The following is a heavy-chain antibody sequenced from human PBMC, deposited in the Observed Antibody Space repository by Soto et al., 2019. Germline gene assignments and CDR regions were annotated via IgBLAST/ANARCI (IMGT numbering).Heavy chain of an antibody. V-gene: IGHV4-31*03. CDR3: ARAYQGNYDYIWGSYRQFDY. D-gene: IGHD3-16*02. Sequence: SETLSLTCTVSGGSISSGGYYWSWIRQHPGKGLEWIGYIYYSGSTYYNPSLKSRVTISVDTSKNQFSLKLSSVTAADTAVYYCARAYQGNYDYIWGSYRQFDYWGQGTLVTVSS. J-gene: IGHJ4*02. CDR1: GGSISSGGYY. CDR2: IYYSGST.